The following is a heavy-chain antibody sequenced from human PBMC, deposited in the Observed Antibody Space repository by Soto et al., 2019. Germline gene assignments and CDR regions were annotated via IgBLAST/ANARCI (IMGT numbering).Heavy chain of an antibody. CDR1: GYTLTELS. D-gene: IGHD3-22*01. J-gene: IGHJ5*02. CDR2: FDPEDGET. CDR3: ATSQTYYYDSSGYLTKGHNWFDP. V-gene: IGHV1-24*01. Sequence: ASVKVSCKVSGYTLTELSMHWVRQAPGKGLEWMGGFDPEDGETIYAQKFQGRVTMTEDTSTDTAYMELSSLRSEDTAVYYCATSQTYYYDSSGYLTKGHNWFDPWGQGTLVTAPQ.